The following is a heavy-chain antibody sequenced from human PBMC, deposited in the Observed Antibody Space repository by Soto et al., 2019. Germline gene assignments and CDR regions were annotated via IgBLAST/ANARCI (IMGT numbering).Heavy chain of an antibody. J-gene: IGHJ5*02. CDR1: GYTLINND. V-gene: IGHV1-8*01. Sequence: QVQLVQSGAEVKKPGASVKVSCKASGYTLINNDINWVRQAAGQGLEWMGWMKTNSGATGYAQKFQGRVSLTRDTSTNTAYMELSSLTSDDTAVYYCARDYKGSGGGLFDPWGQGTLVTVSS. CDR3: ARDYKGSGGGLFDP. CDR2: MKTNSGAT. D-gene: IGHD3-10*01.